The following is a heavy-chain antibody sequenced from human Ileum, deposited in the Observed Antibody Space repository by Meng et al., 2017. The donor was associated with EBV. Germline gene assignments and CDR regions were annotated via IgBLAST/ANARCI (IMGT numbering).Heavy chain of an antibody. J-gene: IGHJ2*01. CDR2: IYNSGST. V-gene: IGHV4-30-4*01. CDR1: GGSISSSNYY. Sequence: QVHVQESGPGLVKPSQTLSLTCTVSGGSISSSNYYWSWIRQPPGKGLEWSGHIYNSGSTYYNPSLKSRITISVDTSKNQFSLKLSSVTAADSAVYYCARGQKGYFDLWGRGTLVTVSS. CDR3: ARGQKGYFDL.